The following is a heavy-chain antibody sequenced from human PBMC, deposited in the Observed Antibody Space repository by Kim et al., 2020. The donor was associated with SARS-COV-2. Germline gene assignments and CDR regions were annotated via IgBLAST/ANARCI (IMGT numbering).Heavy chain of an antibody. V-gene: IGHV1-3*01. D-gene: IGHD5-12*01. J-gene: IGHJ6*01. Sequence: ASVKVSCKASGYTFTSYAMHWVRQAPGQRLEWMGWIYAGNGNTKYSQKFQGRVTITRDTSASTAYMELSSLRSEDTAVYYCASYRCGYDKPYYYYGLDVW. CDR1: GYTFTSYA. CDR2: IYAGNGNT. CDR3: ASYRCGYDKPYYYYGLDV.